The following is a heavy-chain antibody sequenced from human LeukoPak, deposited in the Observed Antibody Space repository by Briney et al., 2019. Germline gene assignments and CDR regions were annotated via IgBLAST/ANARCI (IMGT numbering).Heavy chain of an antibody. CDR1: GFTFSSYE. J-gene: IGHJ6*03. CDR3: ARSPQPPSATIKYYYYMDV. Sequence: PGGSLRLSCAASGFTFSSYEMNWVRQAPGKGLEWVSYISSSGSTIYYADSVKGRFTISRDNAKNSLYLQLNSLRAEDTAVYYCARSPQPPSATIKYYYYMDVWGKGTTVTVSS. CDR2: ISSSGSTI. D-gene: IGHD5-12*01. V-gene: IGHV3-48*03.